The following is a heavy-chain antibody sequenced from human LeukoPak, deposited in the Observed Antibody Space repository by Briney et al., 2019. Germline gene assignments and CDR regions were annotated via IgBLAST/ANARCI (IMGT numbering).Heavy chain of an antibody. CDR2: ISSSSSYI. CDR1: GFTLSSYS. J-gene: IGHJ4*02. D-gene: IGHD3-10*02. Sequence: GGSLRLSCAASGFTLSSYSMNWVRQAPGKGLEWVSSISSSSSYIYYADSVKGRFTISRDNAKNSLYLQMNSLRAEDTAVYYCARDSPMFGATFDYWGQGTLVTVSS. CDR3: ARDSPMFGATFDY. V-gene: IGHV3-21*01.